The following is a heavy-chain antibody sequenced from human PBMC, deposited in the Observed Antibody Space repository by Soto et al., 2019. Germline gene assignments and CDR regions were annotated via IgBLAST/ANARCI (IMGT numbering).Heavy chain of an antibody. J-gene: IGHJ6*02. V-gene: IGHV1-3*01. CDR3: ASSYSNYALIDYYYYGMDV. CDR1: GYTFNSYA. CDR2: INAGNGNT. D-gene: IGHD4-4*01. Sequence: ASVKVSCKASGYTFNSYAMHWVRQAPGQRLEWMGWINAGNGNTKYSQKFQGRVTITRDTSASTAYMELSSLRSEDTAVYYCASSYSNYALIDYYYYGMDVWGQGTTVNGSS.